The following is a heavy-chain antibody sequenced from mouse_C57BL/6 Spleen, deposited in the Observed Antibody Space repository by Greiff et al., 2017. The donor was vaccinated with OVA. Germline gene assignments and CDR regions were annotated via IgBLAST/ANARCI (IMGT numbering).Heavy chain of an antibody. CDR2: INPSSGYT. CDR1: GYTFTSYW. CDR3: ARGAVANWDGAWFAY. J-gene: IGHJ3*01. V-gene: IGHV1-7*01. Sequence: VKLMESGAELAKPGASVKLSCKASGYTFTSYWMHWVKQRPGQGLEWIGYINPSSGYTKYNQKFKDKATLTADKSSSTAYIQLSSLTYEDAAVYYCARGAVANWDGAWFAYWGQGTLVTVSA. D-gene: IGHD4-1*01.